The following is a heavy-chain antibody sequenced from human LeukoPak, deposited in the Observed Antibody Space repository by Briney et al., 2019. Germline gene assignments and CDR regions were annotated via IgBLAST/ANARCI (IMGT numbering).Heavy chain of an antibody. D-gene: IGHD6-19*01. CDR2: ISSSSSTI. V-gene: IGHV3-48*02. J-gene: IGHJ4*02. CDR1: GFTFSSYS. Sequence: GGSLRLSCAASGFTFSSYSMNWVRQAPGKGLEWVSYISSSSSTIYYADSVKGRFTISRHNAKNSLYLQMNSLRDEDTAVYYCARGGKGFLLGAVDYWGQGTLVTVSS. CDR3: ARGGKGFLLGAVDY.